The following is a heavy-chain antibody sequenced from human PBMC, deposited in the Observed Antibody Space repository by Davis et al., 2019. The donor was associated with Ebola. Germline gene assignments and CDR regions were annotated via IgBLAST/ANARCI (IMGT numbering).Heavy chain of an antibody. CDR3: ANSLGYCSGGSCYSIDY. Sequence: GGSLRLSCAASGFTFSSYSMNWVRQAPGKGLEWVSVIYSGGNTYYADSVKGRFTISRDNSKNTLYLQMNSLRAEDTAVYYCANSLGYCSGGSCYSIDYWGQGTLVTVSS. CDR2: IYSGGNT. CDR1: GFTFSSYS. J-gene: IGHJ4*02. V-gene: IGHV3-53*01. D-gene: IGHD2-15*01.